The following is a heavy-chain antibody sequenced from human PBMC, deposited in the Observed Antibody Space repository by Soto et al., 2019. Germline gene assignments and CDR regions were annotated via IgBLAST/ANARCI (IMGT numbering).Heavy chain of an antibody. Sequence: ASVKVSCKASGYPFTGYYMHWVRQAPGRRPEWMGWVNPNNGDTHYVQKFQGRVTMTADTSISTGYMELTRLASDDTALYYCTRRPMWRTKLIKDYGMDVWGQGTTVTVSS. CDR3: TRRPMWRTKLIKDYGMDV. V-gene: IGHV1-2*02. CDR2: VNPNNGDT. J-gene: IGHJ6*02. CDR1: GYPFTGYY. D-gene: IGHD3-16*01.